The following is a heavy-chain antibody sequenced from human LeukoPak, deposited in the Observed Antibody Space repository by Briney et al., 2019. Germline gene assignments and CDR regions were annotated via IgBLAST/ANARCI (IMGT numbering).Heavy chain of an antibody. CDR3: ARAGYSYGPRGFDY. Sequence: PGGSLRLSCAASGFTFSSYTVNWVRQAPGKGLEWVSSISSTSDYMYYADSLKGQFTISRDNAKNSLYLQMNSLRAEDTAVYYCARAGYSYGPRGFDYWGQGTLVTVSS. CDR2: ISSTSDYM. D-gene: IGHD5-18*01. CDR1: GFTFSSYT. J-gene: IGHJ4*02. V-gene: IGHV3-21*01.